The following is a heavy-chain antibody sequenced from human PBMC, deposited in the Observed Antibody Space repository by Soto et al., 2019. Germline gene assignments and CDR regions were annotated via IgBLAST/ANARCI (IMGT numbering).Heavy chain of an antibody. Sequence: QVQLVQSGAEVKTPGASVKVSCKASGYTFTSYDINWVRQATGQGLEWLGWMNPSSGNTGYAQNFQGRVTMTRNTSISTADMELSSLRSEDTAVYYCARVLRKYSSSYYFWGQGTLVTVSS. V-gene: IGHV1-8*01. CDR2: MNPSSGNT. J-gene: IGHJ4*02. CDR3: ARVLRKYSSSYYF. CDR1: GYTFTSYD. D-gene: IGHD6-13*01.